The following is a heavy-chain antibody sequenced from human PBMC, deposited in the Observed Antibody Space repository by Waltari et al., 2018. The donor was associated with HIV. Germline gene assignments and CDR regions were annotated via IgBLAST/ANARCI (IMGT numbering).Heavy chain of an antibody. CDR1: ALPFSSYY. CDR3: TRLGGSNEVDY. CDR2: INTDGSST. V-gene: IGHV3-74*01. D-gene: IGHD5-12*01. Sequence: EVQLVESGGGLVQPGGSLRLSCAASALPFSSYYMHWVRQAPGKGLVLVFRINTDGSSTSYADSVKGRFTISRDNAKNTLYRQMSSLRAEDTAVYYGTRLGGSNEVDYWGQGTLVTVSS. J-gene: IGHJ4*02.